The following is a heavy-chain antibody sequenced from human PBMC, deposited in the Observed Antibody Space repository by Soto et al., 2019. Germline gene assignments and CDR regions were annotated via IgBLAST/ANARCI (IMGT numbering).Heavy chain of an antibody. D-gene: IGHD3-3*01. Sequence: QVQLVQSGAEVKKPGASVKVSCKASGYTFTSYGISWVRQAPGQGLEWMGWISAYNGNTNYAQKLQGRVTMTTDTSTSTAYMELRSLRSDDTAVYYCARDTITIFGVVIIHYYYYGMDVWGRGTTVTVSS. CDR2: ISAYNGNT. V-gene: IGHV1-18*01. J-gene: IGHJ6*02. CDR3: ARDTITIFGVVIIHYYYYGMDV. CDR1: GYTFTSYG.